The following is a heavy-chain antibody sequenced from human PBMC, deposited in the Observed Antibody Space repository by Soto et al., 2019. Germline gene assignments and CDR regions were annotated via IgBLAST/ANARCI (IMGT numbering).Heavy chain of an antibody. J-gene: IGHJ4*02. V-gene: IGHV3-30*03. CDR2: ISGDGSKE. CDR1: GFPFSSYG. Sequence: QVQLVESGGGVVQPGRSLRLSCAASGFPFSSYGMHWVRQVPGKGLEWAAVISGDGSKEWYADSVKGRFTISRDNSKNTLSLQMHSLRAEDTAVYYCATDLYRGCHQEGADSWGRGTLVTVSS. CDR3: ATDLYRGCHQEGADS. D-gene: IGHD4-4*01.